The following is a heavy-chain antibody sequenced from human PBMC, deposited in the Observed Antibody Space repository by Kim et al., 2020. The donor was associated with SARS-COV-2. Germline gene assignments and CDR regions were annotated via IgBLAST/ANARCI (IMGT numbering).Heavy chain of an antibody. J-gene: IGHJ4*02. D-gene: IGHD6-13*01. CDR2: SII. CDR3: ACRGYYIDF. Sequence: SIISYADSVEGRLTISRDNAKNSVSLQMNGLRDEDTAMYYCACRGYYIDFWGQGTLVTVSS. V-gene: IGHV3-48*02.